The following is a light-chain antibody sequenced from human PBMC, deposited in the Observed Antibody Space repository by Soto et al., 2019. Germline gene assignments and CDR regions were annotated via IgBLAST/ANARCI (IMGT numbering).Light chain of an antibody. J-gene: IGKJ1*01. CDR1: QGISIW. Sequence: DIEMTQSPSSVSASVGDRVTITCRASQGISIWLAWYQQKPGKAPKLLIYATSTLQTGVPSRFSGSGSGTDFTLTINNLQPEDFATYFCQQDNSLPPWTFGQGTRVEIK. CDR3: QQDNSLPPWT. CDR2: ATS. V-gene: IGKV1D-12*01.